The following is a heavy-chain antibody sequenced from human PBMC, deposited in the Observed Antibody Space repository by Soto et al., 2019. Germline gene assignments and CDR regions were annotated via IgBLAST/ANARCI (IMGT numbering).Heavy chain of an antibody. V-gene: IGHV3-33*01. J-gene: IGHJ4*02. CDR1: G. D-gene: IGHD4-17*01. CDR2: IWYDGSNK. Sequence: GMRRIRQAPGKGLEWVAVIWYDGSNKYYADSVKGRFTISRDNSKNTLYLQMNSLRAEDTAVYYCARGKADYVYFDYWGQGTLVSVSS. CDR3: ARGKADYVYFDY.